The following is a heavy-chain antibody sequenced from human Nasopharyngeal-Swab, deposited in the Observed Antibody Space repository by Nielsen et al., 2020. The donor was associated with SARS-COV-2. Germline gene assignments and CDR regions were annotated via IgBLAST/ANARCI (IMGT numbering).Heavy chain of an antibody. J-gene: IGHJ2*01. CDR3: AKDSTGVYFDRYFDL. V-gene: IGHV3-48*01. Sequence: GESLKISCAASGFTFSSYSMNWVRQAPGKGLEWVSYISSSSSVIYYADSVKGRFTISRDNAKNSLYLQMNSLRAEDTAVYYCAKDSTGVYFDRYFDLWGRGTLVTVSS. CDR2: ISSSSSVI. D-gene: IGHD3-9*01. CDR1: GFTFSSYS.